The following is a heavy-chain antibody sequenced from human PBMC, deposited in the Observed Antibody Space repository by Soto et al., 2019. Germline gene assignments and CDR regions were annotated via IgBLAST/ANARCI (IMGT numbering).Heavy chain of an antibody. CDR1: GLTLSSYG. CDR3: ATEEEKEWLPLGGKVDY. Sequence: QVQLVESGGGVVQPGRSLRLSCAASGLTLSSYGMHWVRQAPGKGLEWVAVISYDGSDKYYANSVKGRFTISRDNYKNTLYLQMNSLRAEDTAVYYCATEEEKEWLPLGGKVDYWGQGTLVTVSS. J-gene: IGHJ4*02. CDR2: ISYDGSDK. D-gene: IGHD3-3*01. V-gene: IGHV3-30*03.